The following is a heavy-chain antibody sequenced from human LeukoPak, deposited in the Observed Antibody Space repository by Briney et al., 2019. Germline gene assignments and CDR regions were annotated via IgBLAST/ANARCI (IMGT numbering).Heavy chain of an antibody. CDR1: GFTFSDYY. D-gene: IGHD3-22*01. CDR2: ISSSGSTI. V-gene: IGHV3-11*04. J-gene: IGHJ3*02. CDR3: ARAYYYDSSGYYPDAFDI. Sequence: GGSLRLSCAASGFTFSDYYMSWIRQAPGKGLGWVSYISSSGSTIYYADSVKGRFTISRDNAKNSLYLQMNSLRAEDTAVYYCARAYYYDSSGYYPDAFDIWGQGTMVTVSS.